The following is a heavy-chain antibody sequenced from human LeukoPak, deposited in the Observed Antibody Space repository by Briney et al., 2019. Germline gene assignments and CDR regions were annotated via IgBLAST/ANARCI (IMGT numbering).Heavy chain of an antibody. J-gene: IGHJ4*02. V-gene: IGHV3-43*02. CDR1: GLPIADFA. CDR2: ISGDGVST. Sequence: GGSLRLSCVASGLPIADFAVHWVRQAPGKGLEWVSLISGDGVSTFYADSVKGRFSISRDNSKNSLYPEMNSLRTEDAAMYYCAKESGKFDYWGQGTLVAVSS. CDR3: AKESGKFDY.